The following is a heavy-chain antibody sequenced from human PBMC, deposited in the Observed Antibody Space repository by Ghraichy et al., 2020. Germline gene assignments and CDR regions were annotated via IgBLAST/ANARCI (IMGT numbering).Heavy chain of an antibody. CDR2: ISGSGGST. CDR1: GFTFSSYA. V-gene: IGHV3-23*01. D-gene: IGHD6-19*01. CDR3: AKVAVAGHYYYYGMDV. Sequence: GGSLRLSCAASGFTFSSYAMSWVRQAPGKGLEWVSAISGSGGSTYYADSVKGRFTISRDNSKNTLYLQMNSLRAEDTAVYYCAKVAVAGHYYYYGMDVWGQGTTVTVSS. J-gene: IGHJ6*02.